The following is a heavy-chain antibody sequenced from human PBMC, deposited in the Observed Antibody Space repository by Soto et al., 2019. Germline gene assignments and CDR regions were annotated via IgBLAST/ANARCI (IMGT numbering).Heavy chain of an antibody. V-gene: IGHV4-31*02. J-gene: IGHJ4*02. CDR1: GGSISSGGYY. D-gene: IGHD2-15*01. CDR2: IYYSGST. Sequence: PSETLSLTCTVSGGSISSGGYYWSWIRQHPGKGLEWIGYIYYSGSTYYNPSLKSRVTISVDTSKNQFSLKLSSVTAADTAVYYCARGGGYCSGGSCRRPPYYFDYWGQGTLVTVSS. CDR3: ARGGGYCSGGSCRRPPYYFDY.